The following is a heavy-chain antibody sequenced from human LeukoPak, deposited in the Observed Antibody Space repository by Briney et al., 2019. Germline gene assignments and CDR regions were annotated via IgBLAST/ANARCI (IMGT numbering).Heavy chain of an antibody. D-gene: IGHD3-22*01. V-gene: IGHV3-23*01. CDR3: AYCPHYYDSSGPPGLYLYMDV. J-gene: IGHJ6*03. Sequence: QTGGSLRLSCAASGFTFSSYAMSWVRQAPGKGLEWVSAISGSGGSTYYADSVKGRFTISRDNSKNTLYLQMNSLRAEDTAVYYCAYCPHYYDSSGPPGLYLYMDVWGKGTTVTVSS. CDR2: ISGSGGST. CDR1: GFTFSSYA.